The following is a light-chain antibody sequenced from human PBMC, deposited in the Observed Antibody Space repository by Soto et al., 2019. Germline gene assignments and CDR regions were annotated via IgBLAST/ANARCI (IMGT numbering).Light chain of an antibody. CDR3: HHYGSSLPDT. CDR1: QSISSNF. CDR2: SAS. V-gene: IGKV3-20*01. Sequence: VLTQSPGTLSLSPGERGILSCRASQSISSNFLAWYQQKPGLAPRLLIFSASKRAPGIPDRFSGSASGTDTFSGSAFGTDFTLTISRLEPEDFAVYYCHHYGSSLPDTFGQGTKLEIK. J-gene: IGKJ2*01.